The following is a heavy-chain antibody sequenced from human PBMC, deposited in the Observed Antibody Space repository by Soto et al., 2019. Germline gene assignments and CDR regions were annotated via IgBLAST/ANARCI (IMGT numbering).Heavy chain of an antibody. CDR2: IIPIFGTA. V-gene: IGHV1-69*01. CDR3: ARKKQQLGVSVYYYYYGMDV. J-gene: IGHJ6*02. Sequence: QVQLVQSGAEVKKPGSSVKVSCKASGGTFSSYAISWVRQAPGQGLEWMGGIIPIFGTANYAQKFQGRVTITADESTSTAYMELSSLRSEDTAVYYCARKKQQLGVSVYYYYYGMDVWGQGTTVTVSS. D-gene: IGHD6-13*01. CDR1: GGTFSSYA.